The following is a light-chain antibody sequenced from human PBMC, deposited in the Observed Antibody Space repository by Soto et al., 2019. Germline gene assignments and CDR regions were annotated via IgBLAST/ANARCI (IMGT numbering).Light chain of an antibody. CDR3: QQSYSIPWT. V-gene: IGKV4-1*01. J-gene: IGKJ1*01. CDR2: WAS. CDR1: QSVLYSSANKNA. Sequence: DIVLTQSPDSLAVSLGERATIHCKSSQSVLYSSANKNALAWFQQKPRQPPKLLFYWASRREFGVPDRFSASGSGTDFTLTISSLQVEDVAVYYCQQSYSIPWTFGQGTKVEIQ.